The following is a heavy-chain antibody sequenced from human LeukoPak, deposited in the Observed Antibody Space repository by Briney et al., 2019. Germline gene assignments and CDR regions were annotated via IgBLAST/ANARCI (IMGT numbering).Heavy chain of an antibody. CDR2: TYYRSEWYN. CDR3: ARARDIVVVVAAKAGMDV. CDR1: GDSVSSNSAA. Sequence: QTLSLTRAISGDSVSSNSAAWNWIRQSPSRGLEWLGRTYYRSEWYNDYAVSVKSRITINPDTSKNQFSLQLNSVTPEDTAVYYCARARDIVVVVAAKAGMDVWGKGTTVTVSS. V-gene: IGHV6-1*01. D-gene: IGHD2-15*01. J-gene: IGHJ6*04.